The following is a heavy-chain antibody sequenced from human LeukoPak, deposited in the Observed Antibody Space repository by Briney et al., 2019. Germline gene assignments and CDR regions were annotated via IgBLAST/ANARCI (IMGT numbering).Heavy chain of an antibody. D-gene: IGHD3-10*01. Sequence: PGGSLRLSCAASGFTFSSYSMNWVRQAPGKGLEWVAVISYDGSNKYYADSVKGRFTISRDNSKNTLYLQMNSLRAEDTAVYYCAKLDDYYGSGSQGWGQGTLVTVSS. CDR1: GFTFSSYS. CDR3: AKLDDYYGSGSQG. CDR2: ISYDGSNK. V-gene: IGHV3-30*18. J-gene: IGHJ4*02.